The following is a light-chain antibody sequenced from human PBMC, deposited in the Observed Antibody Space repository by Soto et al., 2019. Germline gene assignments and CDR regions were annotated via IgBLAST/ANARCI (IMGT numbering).Light chain of an antibody. CDR1: QSVSSAY. CDR2: GAS. Sequence: EIVLTQSPGTLSLSPGERATLSCRASQSVSSAYLAWYQQIPGQAPRLLIDGASSRATGIPDRFSGSGSGTDFTLIISGLEPEDFAVYYCQQTGSSFYTFGQGTKLEIK. CDR3: QQTGSSFYT. V-gene: IGKV3-20*01. J-gene: IGKJ2*01.